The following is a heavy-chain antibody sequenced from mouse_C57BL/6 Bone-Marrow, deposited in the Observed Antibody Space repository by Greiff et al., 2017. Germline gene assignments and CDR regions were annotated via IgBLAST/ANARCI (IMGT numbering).Heavy chain of an antibody. Sequence: VQLQQPGAELVKPGASVKLSCKASGYTFTSYWMHWVKQRPGRGLEWIGRIDPNSGGTKYNEKFKSQATLTVDKPSSTAYMQLRSLTSEDSAVYYCARMGLYYGSSPLAMDYWGQGTSVTVSS. J-gene: IGHJ4*01. CDR2: IDPNSGGT. V-gene: IGHV1-72*01. CDR3: ARMGLYYGSSPLAMDY. CDR1: GYTFTSYW. D-gene: IGHD1-1*01.